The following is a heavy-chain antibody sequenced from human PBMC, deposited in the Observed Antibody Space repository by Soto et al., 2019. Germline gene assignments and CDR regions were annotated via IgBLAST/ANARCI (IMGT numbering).Heavy chain of an antibody. CDR2: IWNDGSNE. D-gene: IGHD5-18*01. CDR3: ASGYNYGWGRFDI. V-gene: IGHV3-33*01. CDR1: GFTFSNYG. Sequence: QVQLVESGGGVVQPGRSLRLSCAASGFTFSNYGMHWVRQAPGKGLEWVADIWNDGSNEYYTDSVKGRATISRDYSKNTLYLEMNSLRVEDTAVYYCASGYNYGWGRFDIWGQGTVVTVSS. J-gene: IGHJ3*02.